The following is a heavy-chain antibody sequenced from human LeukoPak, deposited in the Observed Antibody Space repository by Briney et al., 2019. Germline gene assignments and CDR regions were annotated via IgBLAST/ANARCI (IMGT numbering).Heavy chain of an antibody. CDR2: ISGSGGST. Sequence: AGGSLRLSCAASGFTFSSYAMSWVRQAPGKGLEWVSAISGSGGSTYYADSVKGRFTISRDNSKNTLYLQMNSLRAEDTAVYYCAKDQLAGGVIVVPYFDYWGQGTLVTVSS. CDR3: AKDQLAGGVIVVPYFDY. CDR1: GFTFSSYA. J-gene: IGHJ4*02. D-gene: IGHD3-16*02. V-gene: IGHV3-23*01.